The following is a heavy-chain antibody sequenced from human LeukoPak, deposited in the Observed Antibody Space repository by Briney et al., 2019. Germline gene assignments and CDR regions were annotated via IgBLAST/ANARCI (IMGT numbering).Heavy chain of an antibody. D-gene: IGHD1-26*01. CDR2: IRPDGDT. J-gene: IGHJ3*02. CDR3: TRDWGPSSGNFHYDAFDT. Sequence: ASVTVSFKASGYTFSDHFIHWVRQAPGQGLEWMGWIRPDGDTKCAEDFQGRVTMTRDTSISTAYMELSRLTLDDTAVYYCTRDWGPSSGNFHYDAFDTWGQGTMVTVSS. V-gene: IGHV1-2*02. CDR1: GYTFSDHF.